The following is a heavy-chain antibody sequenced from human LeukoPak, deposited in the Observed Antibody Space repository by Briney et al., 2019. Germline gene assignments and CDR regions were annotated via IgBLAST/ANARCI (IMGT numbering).Heavy chain of an antibody. J-gene: IGHJ4*02. CDR2: INPNSGGT. CDR1: GYTFADHF. Sequence: GASVKVSCKASGYTFADHFMHWVRQAPGQGLEWVGWINPNSGGTNYAQKVQGRVTITRDTSISTAYMEMSRLRSDDTAVYYCARVDYYGSGSYYYFDYWGQGTLVTVSS. V-gene: IGHV1-2*02. CDR3: ARVDYYGSGSYYYFDY. D-gene: IGHD3-10*01.